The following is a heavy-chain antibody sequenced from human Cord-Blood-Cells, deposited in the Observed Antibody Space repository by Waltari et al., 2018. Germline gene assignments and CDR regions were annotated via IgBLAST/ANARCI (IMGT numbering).Heavy chain of an antibody. J-gene: IGHJ6*02. D-gene: IGHD3-3*01. CDR3: ARIPWYDFWSGYYYYYGMDV. CDR2: IFSTDEK. V-gene: IGHV2-26*01. CDR1: GYLLSNARIG. Sequence: QVTLKESGPVLVKLTETHKLTCTVSGYLLSNARIGVSWSRQPPGHALEWLANIFSTDEKSYSTSLKSRLTIYKDTSKSQVVLTMTNMDPVDTATYYCARIPWYDFWSGYYYYYGMDVWGQGTTVTVSS.